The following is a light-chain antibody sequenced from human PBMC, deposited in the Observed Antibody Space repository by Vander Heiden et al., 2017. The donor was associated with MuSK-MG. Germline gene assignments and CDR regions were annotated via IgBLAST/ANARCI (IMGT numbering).Light chain of an antibody. J-gene: IGKJ4*01. Sequence: DLQMPHSSSSLSASVGDRVTITCRTSQSISSYLGWYQQKPGKAPKLLIYAASNLQSGGPSRFSGSGSGTDFTLTISSLQPEDFATYYCRQNYNPPLTFGGGTKVEIK. CDR2: AAS. CDR1: QSISSY. V-gene: IGKV1-39*01. CDR3: RQNYNPPLT.